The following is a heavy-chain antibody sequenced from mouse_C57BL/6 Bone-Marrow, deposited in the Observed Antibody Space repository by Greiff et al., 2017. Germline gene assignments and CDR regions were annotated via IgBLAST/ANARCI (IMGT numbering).Heavy chain of an antibody. Sequence: VQLKESGPGMVKPSQSLSLTCTVTGYSITSGYDWHWIRHFPGNKLEWMGYISYSGSTNYNPSLKSRISITHDTSKNHFFLKLNSVTTEDTATYYCARGRLRRHAMDYWGQGTSVTVSS. D-gene: IGHD2-4*01. J-gene: IGHJ4*01. CDR2: ISYSGST. CDR1: GYSITSGYD. V-gene: IGHV3-1*01. CDR3: ARGRLRRHAMDY.